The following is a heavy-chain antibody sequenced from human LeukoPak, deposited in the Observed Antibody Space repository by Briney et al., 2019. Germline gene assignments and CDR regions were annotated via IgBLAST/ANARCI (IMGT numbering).Heavy chain of an antibody. CDR3: ARARSPSSGYLLRDHNWFDP. J-gene: IGHJ5*02. D-gene: IGHD3-22*01. CDR1: GGTFSSYA. Sequence: SVKVSCKASGGTFSSYAISWVRQAPGQGLEWMGGIIPIFGTENYAQKFQGRVTITTDESTSTAYMELSSLRSEDTAVYYCARARSPSSGYLLRDHNWFDPWGQGTLVTVSS. CDR2: IIPIFGTE. V-gene: IGHV1-69*05.